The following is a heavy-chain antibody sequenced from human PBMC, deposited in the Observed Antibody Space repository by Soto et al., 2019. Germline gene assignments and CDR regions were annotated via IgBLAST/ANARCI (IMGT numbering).Heavy chain of an antibody. Sequence: SVKVSCKASGGTFSSYTISWVRQAPGQGLEWMGRIIPILGIANYAQKFQGRVTITADKSTSTAYMELSSLRSEDTAVYYCARGRYGDYGSFDYWGQGTLVTVSS. CDR1: GGTFSSYT. CDR3: ARGRYGDYGSFDY. V-gene: IGHV1-69*02. J-gene: IGHJ4*02. CDR2: IIPILGIA. D-gene: IGHD4-17*01.